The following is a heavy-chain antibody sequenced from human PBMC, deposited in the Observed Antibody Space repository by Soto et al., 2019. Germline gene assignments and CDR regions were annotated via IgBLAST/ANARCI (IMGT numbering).Heavy chain of an antibody. Sequence: GGSLRLSCAASGFTFSSYGMHWVRQAPGKGLEWVAVIWYDGSNKYYADSVKGRFTISRDNSKNTLYLQMNSLRAEDTAVYYCARDRADYYGSGRQAGWFDLWSQGTLVTVSS. CDR3: ARDRADYYGSGRQAGWFDL. CDR2: IWYDGSNK. J-gene: IGHJ5*02. V-gene: IGHV3-33*01. CDR1: GFTFSSYG. D-gene: IGHD3-10*01.